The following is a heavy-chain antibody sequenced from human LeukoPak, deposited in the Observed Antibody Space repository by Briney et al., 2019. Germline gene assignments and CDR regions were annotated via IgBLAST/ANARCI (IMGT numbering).Heavy chain of an antibody. CDR2: IKSKTDGGTT. J-gene: IGHJ6*02. CDR3: TAYQLLDAYYYYGMDV. CDR1: GFTFSNAW. V-gene: IGHV3-15*01. Sequence: PGGSLRLSCAASGFTFSNAWMSWVRQAPGKGLEWVGRIKSKTDGGTTDYAAPVKGRFTISRDDSKNTQYLQMNSLKTEDTAVYYCTAYQLLDAYYYYGMDVWGQGTTVTVSS. D-gene: IGHD2-2*01.